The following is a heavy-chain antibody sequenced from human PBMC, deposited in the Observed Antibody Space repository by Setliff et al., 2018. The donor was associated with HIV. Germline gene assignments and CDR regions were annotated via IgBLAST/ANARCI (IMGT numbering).Heavy chain of an antibody. CDR1: GLTFSSNA. V-gene: IGHV3-23*01. CDR2: ISSSGGST. J-gene: IGHJ3*01. CDR3: AKPTPGLYPRSFDL. Sequence: GSLRLSCVVSGLTFSSNAMSWVRQAPGKGLEWVSAISSSGGSTYYADSVKGRFTISRDNSKNTLFLQMNSLGAEDTAIYYCAKPTPGLYPRSFDLWGQGTLVTVSS.